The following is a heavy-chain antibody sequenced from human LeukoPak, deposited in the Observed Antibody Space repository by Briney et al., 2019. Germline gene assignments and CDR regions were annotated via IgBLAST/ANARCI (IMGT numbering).Heavy chain of an antibody. Sequence: ASVKVSCKASGYTFTSYDINWVRQATGQGLEWMGWMNPNSGNTGYAQKFQGRVTMTRNTSISTAYMELSSLRSEDTAVYYCARGGTSLYYYGSGSYYNTPQREGHYGMDVWGQGTTVTVSS. CDR1: GYTFTSYD. V-gene: IGHV1-8*01. D-gene: IGHD3-10*01. CDR2: MNPNSGNT. J-gene: IGHJ6*02. CDR3: ARGGTSLYYYGSGSYYNTPQREGHYGMDV.